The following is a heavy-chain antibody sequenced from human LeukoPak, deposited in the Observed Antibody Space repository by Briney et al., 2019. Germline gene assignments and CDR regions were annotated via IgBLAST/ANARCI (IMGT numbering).Heavy chain of an antibody. D-gene: IGHD3-22*01. CDR1: GGSFSGYY. CDR3: ARKNYYDSRRGAFDI. V-gene: IGHV4-34*01. J-gene: IGHJ3*02. CDR2: INHSGST. Sequence: PSETLSLTCAVYGGSFSGYYWSWIRQPPGKGLEWIGEINHSGSTNYNPSLKSRVTISVDTSKNQFSLKLSSVTAADTAVHYCARKNYYDSRRGAFDIWGQGTMVTVSS.